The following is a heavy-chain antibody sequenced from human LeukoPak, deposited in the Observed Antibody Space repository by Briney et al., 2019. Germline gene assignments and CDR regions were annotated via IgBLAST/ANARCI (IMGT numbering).Heavy chain of an antibody. D-gene: IGHD2-2*01. Sequence: PGRSLRLSCAASGFTFNNYGMHWVRQAPGKGLEWVAVISYDGSNKYYADSVKGRFTISRDNSKNTLYLQMNSLRAEDTAVYYCAKDYCNSSSCYGEYWGQGTLVTVSS. CDR2: ISYDGSNK. V-gene: IGHV3-30*18. J-gene: IGHJ4*02. CDR3: AKDYCNSSSCYGEY. CDR1: GFTFNNYG.